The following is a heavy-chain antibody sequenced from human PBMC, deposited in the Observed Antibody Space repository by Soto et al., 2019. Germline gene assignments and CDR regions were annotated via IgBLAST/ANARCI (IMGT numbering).Heavy chain of an antibody. D-gene: IGHD6-6*01. J-gene: IGHJ6*02. CDR2: ISYDGSNK. CDR1: GFTFSSYG. Sequence: GGSLRLSCAASGFTFSSYGMQWVRQAPGKGLEWVAVISYDGSNKYYADSVKGRFTISRDNSKNTLYLQMNSLRAEDTAVYYCAKMEYSSSGYYGMDVWGQGTTVTVSS. CDR3: AKMEYSSSGYYGMDV. V-gene: IGHV3-30*18.